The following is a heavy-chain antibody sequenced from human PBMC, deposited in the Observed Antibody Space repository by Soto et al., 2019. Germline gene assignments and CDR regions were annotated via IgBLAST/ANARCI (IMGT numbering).Heavy chain of an antibody. CDR2: VSSDGNTK. J-gene: IGHJ5*02. D-gene: IGHD3-3*01. CDR3: ARELGTNFEIDS. V-gene: IGHV3-30-3*01. Sequence: GGSLRLSCAASGFTFSGYSMHWIRQAPGKGLEWVAVVSSDGNTKFYADSLRGRLTISRDNSKNTLYLQVNYLAVEDTALYFCARELGTNFEIDSWGEGTLVTVSS. CDR1: GFTFSGYS.